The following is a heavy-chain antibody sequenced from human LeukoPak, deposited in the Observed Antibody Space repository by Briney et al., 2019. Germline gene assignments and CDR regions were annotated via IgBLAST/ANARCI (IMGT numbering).Heavy chain of an antibody. CDR1: GITFINAW. CDR3: TTRLTVTFGGVIVFDY. D-gene: IGHD3-16*02. CDR2: IKSKTDGGTT. Sequence: GGSLRLSCTTSGITFINAWMGWVRQAPGKGLEWVGRIKSKTDGGTTDYAAPVKGRFTISRDDSKNTLYLQMNSLKTEDTAVYYCTTRLTVTFGGVIVFDYWGQGTLVTVSS. V-gene: IGHV3-15*01. J-gene: IGHJ4*02.